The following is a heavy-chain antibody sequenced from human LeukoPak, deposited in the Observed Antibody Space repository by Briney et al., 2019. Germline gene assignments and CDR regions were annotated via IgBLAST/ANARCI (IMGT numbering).Heavy chain of an antibody. CDR2: IYSGGGT. V-gene: IGHV3-53*01. Sequence: GGSLRLSCAASGFTVTNNYMTWVRQAPGKGLEWVAAIYSGGGTDYADSVKGRFTISRDNSKNTLFLQMNSLRAEDTAVYYCARGPPYSSGWFGVTYWGQGTLVTVSS. J-gene: IGHJ4*02. CDR3: ARGPPYSSGWFGVTY. CDR1: GFTVTNNY. D-gene: IGHD6-19*01.